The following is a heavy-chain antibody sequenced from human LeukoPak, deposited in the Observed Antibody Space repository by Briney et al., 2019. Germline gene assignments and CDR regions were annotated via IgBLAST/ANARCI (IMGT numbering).Heavy chain of an antibody. J-gene: IGHJ4*01. CDR1: GVTFSSYG. Sequence: GGSLRLSCAASGVTFSSYGMHWVRQAPGKGLEWVALISSDGNDKLYGDSVKGRFTISRDDSKSTLYLQMNSLRAEDTAVYYCAGGYSSSWYGFDYWGQEPWSPSPQ. D-gene: IGHD6-13*01. CDR2: ISSDGNDK. CDR3: AGGYSSSWYGFDY. V-gene: IGHV3-30*03.